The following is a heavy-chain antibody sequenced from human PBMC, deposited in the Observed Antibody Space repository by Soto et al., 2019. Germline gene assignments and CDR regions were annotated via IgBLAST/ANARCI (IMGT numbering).Heavy chain of an antibody. V-gene: IGHV3-53*01. CDR1: GFTVSSNY. CDR2: IYSGDYT. CDR3: ARDRSTSSCHYFDY. Sequence: QSGGSLRLSCAASGFTVSSNYMSWVRQAPGKGLEWVSLIYSGDYTYYADSVKGRFTISRDRSKNTLYLHMSSLRAEDTAVYYCARDRSTSSCHYFDYWGQGTLVTVSS. D-gene: IGHD6-6*01. J-gene: IGHJ4*02.